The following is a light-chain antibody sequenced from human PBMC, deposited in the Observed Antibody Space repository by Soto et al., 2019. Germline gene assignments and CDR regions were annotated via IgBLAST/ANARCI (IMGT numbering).Light chain of an antibody. V-gene: IGKV1-39*01. CDR2: AAS. J-gene: IGKJ4*01. Sequence: DIQMTQSPSSLSASLGDRVTISCRASQSISRYLNWYQHKPGKAPNLLIYAASSLKPGVPPRFSGSGSGTDVTLTISSRQPEDFATDYCQQTYSSPLTFGGGTKLEI. CDR1: QSISRY. CDR3: QQTYSSPLT.